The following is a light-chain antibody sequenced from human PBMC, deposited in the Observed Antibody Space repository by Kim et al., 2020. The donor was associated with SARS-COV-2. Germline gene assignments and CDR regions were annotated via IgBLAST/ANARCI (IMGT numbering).Light chain of an antibody. CDR2: YDS. CDR3: QVWDSSSDQYV. CDR1: NIGSKS. J-gene: IGLJ1*01. V-gene: IGLV3-21*04. Sequence: APGKTARITCGGNNIGSKSAHWYQPKPGQAPVLVIYYDSDRPSGIPERFSGSNSGNTATLTISRVEAGDEADYYCQVWDSSSDQYVFGTGTKVTVL.